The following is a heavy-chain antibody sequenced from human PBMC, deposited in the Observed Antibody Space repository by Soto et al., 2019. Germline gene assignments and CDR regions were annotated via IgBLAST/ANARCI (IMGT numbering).Heavy chain of an antibody. D-gene: IGHD2-2*01. CDR1: GYTFTNYA. CDR2: INAGNGKT. J-gene: IGHJ4*02. Sequence: GASVKVSCKASGYTFTNYAIHWVRQAPGQRLEWMGWINAGNGKTKYSQNFQGRVTITRDTSASIVYMEVNSLRAEDTAIYYCAKDHIVAAAPDYWGQGTLVTVSS. CDR3: AKDHIVAAAPDY. V-gene: IGHV1-3*01.